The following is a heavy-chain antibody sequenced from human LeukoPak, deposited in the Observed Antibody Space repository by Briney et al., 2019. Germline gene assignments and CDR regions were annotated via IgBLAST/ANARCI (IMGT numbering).Heavy chain of an antibody. CDR3: ARITDRTIFGEIMHGFDI. D-gene: IGHD3-3*01. CDR1: GDSINNINYY. J-gene: IGHJ3*02. Sequence: PSETLSLTCTVSGDSINNINYYWGWIRQPPGKGLEWIGNIYYNGRTYYSPSLKSRGTISVDTSNNQFSLKLSSVTAADTAVYYCARITDRTIFGEIMHGFDIWGQGTPVTVSS. V-gene: IGHV4-39*01. CDR2: IYYNGRT.